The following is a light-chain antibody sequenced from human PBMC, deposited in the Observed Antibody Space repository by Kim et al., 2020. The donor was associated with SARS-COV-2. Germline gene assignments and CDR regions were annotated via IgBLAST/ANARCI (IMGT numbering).Light chain of an antibody. J-gene: IGKJ5*01. CDR3: QQYDSPPNT. Sequence: PGERVTLFCRASQSVRSCHLARYRQRPGQAPYLLVSSVCSRAPGTPDRFSASGSGTDFTLTISRVEPEDFAVYFCQQYDSPPNTFGQGTRLEIK. V-gene: IGKV3-20*01. CDR2: SVC. CDR1: QSVRSCH.